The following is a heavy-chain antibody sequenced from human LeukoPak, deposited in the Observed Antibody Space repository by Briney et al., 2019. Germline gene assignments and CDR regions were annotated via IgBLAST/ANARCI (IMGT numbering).Heavy chain of an antibody. CDR2: LYSSGSA. J-gene: IGHJ3*02. Sequence: GGSLRLSCAASGLTVSDNFMTWVRQAPGRGLEWVSVLYSSGSAHYADSVMGRFTISRDNSKNTLYLQMNSLRAEDTGIFYCARSKLERGAFDIWGLGAMVTVSS. CDR1: GLTVSDNF. CDR3: ARSKLERGAFDI. V-gene: IGHV3-66*01. D-gene: IGHD1-1*01.